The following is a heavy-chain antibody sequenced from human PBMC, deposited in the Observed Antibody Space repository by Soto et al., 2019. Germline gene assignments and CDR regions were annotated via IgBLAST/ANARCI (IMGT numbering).Heavy chain of an antibody. J-gene: IGHJ4*02. Sequence: GGSLRLSCAASGFTFSSYSMNWVRQAPGKGLEWVSSISSSSSYIYYADSVKGRFTISRYNAKNSMYLQMNSLRAEDTAVYYCARATTEYYDSSGYPDYWGQGTLVPVSS. CDR2: ISSSSSYI. V-gene: IGHV3-21*01. D-gene: IGHD3-22*01. CDR1: GFTFSSYS. CDR3: ARATTEYYDSSGYPDY.